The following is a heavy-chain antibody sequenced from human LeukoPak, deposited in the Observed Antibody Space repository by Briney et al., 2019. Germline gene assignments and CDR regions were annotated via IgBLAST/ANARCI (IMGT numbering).Heavy chain of an antibody. V-gene: IGHV4-34*01. CDR1: GGSFSGYY. CDR2: INHSGST. D-gene: IGHD3-10*01. CDR3: ARGRGLLWFGELPDY. Sequence: SETLSVTCAVYGGSFSGYYWSWIRQPPGKGLEWIGEINHSGSTNYNPSLKSRVTISVDTSKNQFSLKLSSVTAADTAVYYCARGRGLLWFGELPDYWGQGTLVTVSS. J-gene: IGHJ4*02.